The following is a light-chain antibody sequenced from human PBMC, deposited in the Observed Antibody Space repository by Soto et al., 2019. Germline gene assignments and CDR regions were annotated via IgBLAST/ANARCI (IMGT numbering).Light chain of an antibody. CDR2: EVS. CDR1: SSDIGGYNY. J-gene: IGLJ2*01. Sequence: QSALTQPASVSGSLGRSITISCTGTSSDIGGYNYVSWYQQHPGKAPKVMIFEVSKRPSGVSNRFSGSKSGNMASLTISGLQAEDEGDYYCSSFTSTSTVLLGGGTKVTVL. CDR3: SSFTSTSTVL. V-gene: IGLV2-14*01.